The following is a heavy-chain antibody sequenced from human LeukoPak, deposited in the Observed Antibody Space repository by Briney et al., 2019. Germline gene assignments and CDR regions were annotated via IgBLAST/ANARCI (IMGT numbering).Heavy chain of an antibody. CDR1: GFTFSSYA. J-gene: IGHJ3*02. CDR2: ISGSGGST. CDR3: AKDREWQLPNGDAFDI. D-gene: IGHD6-6*01. Sequence: GGSLRLSCAASGFTFSSYAMSWVRQAPGKGLEWVSAISGSGGSTYYADSVKGRFTISRDNSKNTLYLQMNSLRAEDTAVYYCAKDREWQLPNGDAFDIWGQGTMVTVSS. V-gene: IGHV3-23*01.